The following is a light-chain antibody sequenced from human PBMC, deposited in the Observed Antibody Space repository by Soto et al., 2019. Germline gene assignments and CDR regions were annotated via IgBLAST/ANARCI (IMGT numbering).Light chain of an antibody. J-gene: IGKJ4*01. V-gene: IGKV1-39*01. CDR1: QSISSY. Sequence: DIQMTQSPSSLSASVGYRVTITCRASQSISSYLNWYQHKPGKAPKLLIYAASSLQSGVPSRFSGSGSGTDFTLTISSLQPEDFATYYCQQSYSTPLTFGGGTTGDIK. CDR3: QQSYSTPLT. CDR2: AAS.